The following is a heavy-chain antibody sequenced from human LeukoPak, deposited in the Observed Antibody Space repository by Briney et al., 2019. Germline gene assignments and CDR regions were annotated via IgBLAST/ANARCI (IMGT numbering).Heavy chain of an antibody. J-gene: IGHJ4*02. Sequence: SETLSLTCTVSGGSISSYYWSWIRQPPGKGLEWIGYIYHSGSTNYNPSLKSRVTISVDTSKNQFSLKLSSVTAADTAVYYCARHLMILGYFDYWGQGTLVTVSS. D-gene: IGHD3/OR15-3a*01. V-gene: IGHV4-59*08. CDR2: IYHSGST. CDR1: GGSISSYY. CDR3: ARHLMILGYFDY.